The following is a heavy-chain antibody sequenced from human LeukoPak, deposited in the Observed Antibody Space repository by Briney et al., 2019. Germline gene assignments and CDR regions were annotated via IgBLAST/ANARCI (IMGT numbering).Heavy chain of an antibody. J-gene: IGHJ5*02. CDR1: GGTFSSYA. D-gene: IGHD3-10*01. CDR3: ARTYYGSGSYYDWFDP. Sequence: SVKVSCKASGGTFSSYAISWVRQAPGQGLEWMGGIIPIFGTAIYAQKFQGRVTITADESTSTAYMELSSLRSEGTAVYYCARTYYGSGSYYDWFDPWGQGTLVTVSS. CDR2: IIPIFGTA. V-gene: IGHV1-69*13.